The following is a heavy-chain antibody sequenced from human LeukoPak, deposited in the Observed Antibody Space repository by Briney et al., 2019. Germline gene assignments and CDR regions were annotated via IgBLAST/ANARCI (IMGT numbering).Heavy chain of an antibody. CDR3: ARDSKRWEEVDY. J-gene: IGHJ4*02. V-gene: IGHV3-7*01. Sequence: GGSLRLSCAASGFTFSSYWMSWVRQAPGKGLEWVANIKQDGSEKYYVDSVKGRFTIPRDNAKNSLYLQMSSLRAEDTAVYYCARDSKRWEEVDYWGQGTLVTVSS. CDR2: IKQDGSEK. CDR1: GFTFSSYW. D-gene: IGHD1-26*01.